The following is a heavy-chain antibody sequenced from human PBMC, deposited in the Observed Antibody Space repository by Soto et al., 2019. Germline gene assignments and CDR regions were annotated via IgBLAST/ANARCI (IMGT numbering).Heavy chain of an antibody. CDR1: GGSISSTNW. CDR3: AFPATADFDD. D-gene: IGHD6-13*01. V-gene: IGHV4-4*02. CDR2: IYHSGTT. Sequence: SENMSLTCAVSGGSISSTNWWTWVRQSPGRGLEWIGEIYHSGTTNYSPSLKSRVNIAVDMSTNHFSLTLISVTAADTAVYYCAFPATADFDDWGKGILVTVSS. J-gene: IGHJ4*02.